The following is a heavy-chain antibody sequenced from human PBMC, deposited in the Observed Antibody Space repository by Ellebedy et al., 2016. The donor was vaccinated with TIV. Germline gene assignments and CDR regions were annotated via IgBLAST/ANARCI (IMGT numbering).Heavy chain of an antibody. CDR3: LGEDEPAPVTI. D-gene: IGHD2-2*01. CDR2: IKQDGSEK. Sequence: GESLKISCAASGFPFSSYWMSWVRQAPGKGLEWVANIKQDGSEKYYVDSVKGRFTISRDNAKKSLNLQMNSLRAEDTAVYYCLGEDEPAPVTIWGQGTMVTVSS. V-gene: IGHV3-7*04. J-gene: IGHJ3*02. CDR1: GFPFSSYW.